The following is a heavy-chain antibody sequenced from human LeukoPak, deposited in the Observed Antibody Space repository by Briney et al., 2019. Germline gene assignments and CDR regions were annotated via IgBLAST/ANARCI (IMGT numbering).Heavy chain of an antibody. D-gene: IGHD3-16*01. Sequence: SETLSLTCIVSGGSISTSAYYWSWIRQPPGKGLEWIGEINHSGSTNYNPSLKSRVTISVDTSKNQFSLKLSSVTAADTAVYYCAKSSWGHYFDYWGQGTLVTVSS. J-gene: IGHJ4*02. CDR2: INHSGST. CDR3: AKSSWGHYFDY. V-gene: IGHV4-34*01. CDR1: GGSISTSAYY.